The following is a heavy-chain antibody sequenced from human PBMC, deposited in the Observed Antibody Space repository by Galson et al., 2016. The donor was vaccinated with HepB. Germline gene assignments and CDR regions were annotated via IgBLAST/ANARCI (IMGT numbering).Heavy chain of an antibody. CDR2: INAGNGNT. V-gene: IGHV1-3*01. CDR1: GYTFTKYI. J-gene: IGHJ4*02. CDR3: ARGWDGGHDFDY. Sequence: SVKVSCKASGYTFTKYIMHWVRQAPGQRPEWMGWINAGNGNTKYSQKFQVRVTITTDTSANTAYVDLSSLTSEDLAVYYCARGWDGGHDFDYWGQGTLVTVSS. D-gene: IGHD5-12*01.